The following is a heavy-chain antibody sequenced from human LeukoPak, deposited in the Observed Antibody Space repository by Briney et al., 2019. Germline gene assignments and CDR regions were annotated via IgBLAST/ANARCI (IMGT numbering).Heavy chain of an antibody. CDR3: ARADSSGYYHPIN. J-gene: IGHJ4*02. CDR1: GFTFSSYE. V-gene: IGHV3-21*01. D-gene: IGHD3-22*01. CDR2: ISSSSSYI. Sequence: GGSLRLSCAASGFTFSSYEMNWVRQAPGKGLEWVSSISSSSSYIYYADSVKGRFTISRDNAKNSLYLQMNSLRAEDTAVYYCARADSSGYYHPINWGQGTLVTVSS.